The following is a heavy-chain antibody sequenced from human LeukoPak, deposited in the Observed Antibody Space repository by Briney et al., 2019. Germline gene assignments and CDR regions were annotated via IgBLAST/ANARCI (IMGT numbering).Heavy chain of an antibody. Sequence: GASVKVSCKVSGYTLTELSMHWVRQAPGKGLEWMGGFDPEDGETIYAQKFQGRVTMTEDTSTDTAYMELSSLRSEDTAVYYCATDIDYYDSSGYFDYWGQGTLVTVSS. CDR3: ATDIDYYDSSGYFDY. D-gene: IGHD3-22*01. CDR1: GYTLTELS. J-gene: IGHJ4*02. CDR2: FDPEDGET. V-gene: IGHV1-24*01.